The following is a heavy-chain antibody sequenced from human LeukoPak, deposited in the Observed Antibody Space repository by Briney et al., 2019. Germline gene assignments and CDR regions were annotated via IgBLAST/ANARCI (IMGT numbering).Heavy chain of an antibody. J-gene: IGHJ4*02. CDR2: ISYDGSNK. V-gene: IGHV3-30*18. Sequence: GGSLRLSCAASGFTFSSYGMHWVRQAPGKGLEWVAVISYDGSNKYYADSVKGRFTISRDNSKNTLYLQMNSLRAEDTAVYYCANGRSWFGEFVDYWGQGTLVTVSS. CDR1: GFTFSSYG. D-gene: IGHD3-10*01. CDR3: ANGRSWFGEFVDY.